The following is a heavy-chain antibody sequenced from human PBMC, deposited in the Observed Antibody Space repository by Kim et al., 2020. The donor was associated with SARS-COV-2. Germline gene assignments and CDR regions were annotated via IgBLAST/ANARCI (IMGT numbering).Heavy chain of an antibody. CDR1: GYTFTGYY. CDR2: INPNSGGT. Sequence: ASVKVSCKASGYTFTGYYMHWVRQAPGQGLEWMGWINPNSGGTNYAQKFQGWVTMTRDTSISTAYMELSRLRSDDTAVYYCARGGIAVAGTPRGYYYYYGMDVWGQGTTVTVSS. J-gene: IGHJ6*02. D-gene: IGHD6-19*01. CDR3: ARGGIAVAGTPRGYYYYYGMDV. V-gene: IGHV1-2*04.